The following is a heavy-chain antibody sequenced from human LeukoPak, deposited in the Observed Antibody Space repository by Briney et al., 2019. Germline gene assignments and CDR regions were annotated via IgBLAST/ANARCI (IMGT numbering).Heavy chain of an antibody. CDR1: GGSISSSSYY. Sequence: SETLSLTCTVSGGSISSSSYYWGWIRQPPGKGLEWIGRIYYSRSTHYNPSLKSRVTISVDTSKSQCSLKLSSVTAADTAVYYCARGIGGFDYWGQGTLVTVSS. CDR2: IYYSRST. CDR3: ARGIGGFDY. V-gene: IGHV4-39*01. J-gene: IGHJ4*02. D-gene: IGHD2-15*01.